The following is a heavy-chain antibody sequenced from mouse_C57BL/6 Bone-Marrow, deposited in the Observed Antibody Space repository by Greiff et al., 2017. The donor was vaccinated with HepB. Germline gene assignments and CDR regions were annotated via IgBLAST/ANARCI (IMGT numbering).Heavy chain of an antibody. D-gene: IGHD1-1*01. CDR2: INPSSGYT. Sequence: VQLQQSGAELARPGASVKMSCKASGYTFTSYTMHWVKQRPGQGLEWIGYINPSSGYTKYNQKFKDKATLTADKSSSTAYMQLSSLTSEDSAVYYCARVLYYYGSSYGGFAYWGQGTLVTVSA. V-gene: IGHV1-4*01. CDR3: ARVLYYYGSSYGGFAY. J-gene: IGHJ3*01. CDR1: GYTFTSYT.